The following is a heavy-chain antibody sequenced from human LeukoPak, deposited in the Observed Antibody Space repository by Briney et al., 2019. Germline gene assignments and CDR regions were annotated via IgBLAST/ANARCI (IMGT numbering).Heavy chain of an antibody. J-gene: IGHJ5*02. CDR1: GFTFRTYW. CDR3: ARDTSSSWGTNWFDP. CDR2: IKQDGNEK. D-gene: IGHD6-13*01. Sequence: GGSLRLSCAASGFTFRTYWMSWVRQAPGKGLEWVANIKQDGNEKYYVDSVKGRFTISRDNAKNSLDLQMHSLRAEDTAVYYCARDTSSSWGTNWFDPWGQGTLVTVSS. V-gene: IGHV3-7*01.